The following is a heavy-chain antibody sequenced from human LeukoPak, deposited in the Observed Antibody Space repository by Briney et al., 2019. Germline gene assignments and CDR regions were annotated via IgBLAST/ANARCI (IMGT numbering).Heavy chain of an antibody. J-gene: IGHJ3*02. D-gene: IGHD3-10*01. Sequence: SETLSLTCTVSGGSISSYYWSWIRQPPGKGLEWIGYIYYSGSANYNPSLKSRVTISVDTSKNQFSLKLSSVTAADTAVYYCARELLWFGEPMGAFDIWGQGTMVTVSS. CDR1: GGSISSYY. V-gene: IGHV4-59*01. CDR3: ARELLWFGEPMGAFDI. CDR2: IYYSGSA.